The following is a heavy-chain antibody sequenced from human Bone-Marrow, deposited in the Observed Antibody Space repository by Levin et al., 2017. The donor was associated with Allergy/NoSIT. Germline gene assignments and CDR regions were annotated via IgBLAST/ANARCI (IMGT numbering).Heavy chain of an antibody. CDR3: AKVGSGYSSSWTDAFDI. D-gene: IGHD6-13*01. Sequence: LSLTCAASGFTFSSYGMHWVRQAPGKGLEWVAVISYDGSNKYYADSVKGRFTISRDNSKNTLYLQMNSLRAEDTAVYYCAKVGSGYSSSWTDAFDIWGQGTMVTVSS. CDR2: ISYDGSNK. CDR1: GFTFSSYG. J-gene: IGHJ3*02. V-gene: IGHV3-30*18.